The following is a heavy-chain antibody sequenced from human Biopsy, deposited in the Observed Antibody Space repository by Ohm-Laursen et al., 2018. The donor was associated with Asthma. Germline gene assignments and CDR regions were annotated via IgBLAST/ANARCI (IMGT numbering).Heavy chain of an antibody. Sequence: SDTLSLTCGVSGDSISSENWWTWVRQPPGKGLEWIGEMYHRGTPKYNPSLKSRVTISLDKSKNQFSLNLFSVTAADTAVYYCAFFNSGGFDYWGQGALVTVSS. CDR3: AFFNSGGFDY. V-gene: IGHV4/OR15-8*01. CDR2: MYHRGTP. CDR1: GDSISSENW. J-gene: IGHJ4*02. D-gene: IGHD6-19*01.